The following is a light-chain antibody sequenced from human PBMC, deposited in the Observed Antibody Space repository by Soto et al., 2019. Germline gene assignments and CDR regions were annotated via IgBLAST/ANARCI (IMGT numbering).Light chain of an antibody. J-gene: IGLJ2*01. Sequence: NFMLTQPHSVSESPGKTVTISCTRSSGSIASNYVQWYQQRPGSAPTTVIYEDNQRPSGVPDRFSGSIDSSSNSASLTISGLEDEDEADYYCQSYDSSNVVFGGGTKLTVL. CDR2: EDN. CDR3: QSYDSSNVV. CDR1: SGSIASNY. V-gene: IGLV6-57*04.